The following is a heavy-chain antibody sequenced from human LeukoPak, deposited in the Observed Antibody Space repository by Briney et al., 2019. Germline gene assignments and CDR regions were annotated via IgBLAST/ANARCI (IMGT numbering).Heavy chain of an antibody. CDR3: AILGYCSSTSCYGTYGMDV. D-gene: IGHD2-2*01. J-gene: IGHJ6*02. CDR1: GFTFSSYG. V-gene: IGHV3-33*01. CDR2: IWYDGSNK. Sequence: GGSLRLSCVASGFTFSSYGMHWVRQAPGKGLEWVAVIWYDGSNKYYADSVKGRFTISRDNSKNTLYLQMNSLRAEDTAVYYCAILGYCSSTSCYGTYGMDVWGQGTTVTVSS.